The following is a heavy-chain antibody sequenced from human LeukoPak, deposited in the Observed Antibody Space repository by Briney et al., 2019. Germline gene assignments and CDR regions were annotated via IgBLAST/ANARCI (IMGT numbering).Heavy chain of an antibody. CDR2: IWSDGTNK. D-gene: IGHD4-11*01. J-gene: IGHJ4*02. CDR3: ARDAQRGFDYSNSLQY. V-gene: IGHV3-33*08. Sequence: PGGSLRLSCAASGFIFSSYAMSWVRQAPGKGLEWVSVIWSDGTNKYYAASVKGRFTISRDDFDKTVYLQMSSLRPDDTGVYYCARDAQRGFDYSNSLQYWGQGTPVTVST. CDR1: GFIFSSYA.